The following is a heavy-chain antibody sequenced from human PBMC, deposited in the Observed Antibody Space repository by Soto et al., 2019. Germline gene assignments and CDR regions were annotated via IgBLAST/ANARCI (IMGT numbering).Heavy chain of an antibody. CDR1: GGSFSGYY. Sequence: SETLSLTCAVYGGSFSGYYWSWIRQPPGKGLEWIGEINHSGSTNYNPSLKSRVTVSVDTSKNQFSLKLTSVTAADTAVYFCVSHRNYIVVSGSFFDYWSQGTLVTVSS. V-gene: IGHV4-34*01. CDR2: INHSGST. J-gene: IGHJ4*02. D-gene: IGHD6-19*01. CDR3: VSHRNYIVVSGSFFDY.